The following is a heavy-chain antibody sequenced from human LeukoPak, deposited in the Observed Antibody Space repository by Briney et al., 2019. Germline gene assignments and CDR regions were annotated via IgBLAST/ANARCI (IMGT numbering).Heavy chain of an antibody. D-gene: IGHD3-10*01. CDR2: ISSNGGIT. J-gene: IGHJ4*02. CDR1: GFTFSTYG. Sequence: GGSLRLSCSASGFTFSTYGVQWVRQAPGKGLELVSVISSNGGITDHADSVKGRFTISRDNSKNTVHLQMSSLRAEDTTVYYCVTSPRRASTGNFWGQGTLVTVSS. V-gene: IGHV3-64D*06. CDR3: VTSPRRASTGNF.